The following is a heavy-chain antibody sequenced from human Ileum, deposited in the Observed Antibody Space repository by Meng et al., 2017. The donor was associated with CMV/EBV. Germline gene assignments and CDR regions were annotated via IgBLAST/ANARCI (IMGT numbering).Heavy chain of an antibody. CDR3: ARQIVLTSQTRDF. D-gene: IGHD2/OR15-2a*01. CDR2: INTNTGEP. CDR1: GYTFTTNS. Sequence: QVQLVQSGSELKKPGASVKVSCKASGYTFTTNSLIWVRQAPGQGPEWMGWINTNTGEPMYARDFTGRFVFSLDTSVSTAYLQISSLKAEDTAVYYCARQIVLTSQTRDFWGQGTLVTVSS. J-gene: IGHJ4*02. V-gene: IGHV7-4-1*02.